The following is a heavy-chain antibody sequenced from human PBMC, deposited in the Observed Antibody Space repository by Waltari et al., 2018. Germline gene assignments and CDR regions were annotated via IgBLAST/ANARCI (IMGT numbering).Heavy chain of an antibody. J-gene: IGHJ4*02. V-gene: IGHV1-2*04. D-gene: IGHD2-8*02. CDR2: INPKSGGT. CDR1: GYTFTDYH. Sequence: QVQLVQSGAEVTKPGASVKVSCKPSGYTFTDYHIPWVRQAPGQGLEWMGWINPKSGGTDYAPTCQGWVTMTRDTSTSTVYMELSSLKSDDTAMYYCARRSCTGECYAPYVYWGQGTLVTVSS. CDR3: ARRSCTGECYAPYVY.